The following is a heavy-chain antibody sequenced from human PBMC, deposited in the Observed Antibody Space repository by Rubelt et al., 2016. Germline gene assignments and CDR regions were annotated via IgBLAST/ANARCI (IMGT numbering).Heavy chain of an antibody. D-gene: IGHD6-6*01. CDR3: TTDGDSSSSGWTT. J-gene: IGHJ4*02. CDR1: GFTFSNAW. Sequence: EVQLVESGGGLVKPGGSLRLSCAASGFTFSNAWMSWVRQAPGQGLEWVGRIKSKTDGGTTDYAAPVKGRFPMSREDSRNTLDLQMNSRKTEDTGVYYCTTDGDSSSSGWTTWGQGTLVTVSS. V-gene: IGHV3-15*01. CDR2: IKSKTDGGTT.